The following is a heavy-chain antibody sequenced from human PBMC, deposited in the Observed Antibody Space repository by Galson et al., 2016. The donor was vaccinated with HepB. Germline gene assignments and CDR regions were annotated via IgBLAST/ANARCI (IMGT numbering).Heavy chain of an antibody. CDR2: ITGSGVT. CDR1: GFTFSNHA. V-gene: IGHV3-23*01. D-gene: IGHD6-19*01. J-gene: IGHJ5*02. CDR3: ATNGIHTSGWYVS. Sequence: SLRLSCAASGFTFSNHAMSWARQAPGKGLEWVSVITGSGVTYSADSVKGRFTISRDNSKNTLFLQMNSLRAEDTAIYYCATNGIHTSGWYVSWGQGTLVTVSS.